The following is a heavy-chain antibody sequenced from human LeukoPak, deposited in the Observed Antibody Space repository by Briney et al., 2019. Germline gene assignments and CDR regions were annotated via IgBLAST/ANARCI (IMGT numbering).Heavy chain of an antibody. J-gene: IGHJ1*01. CDR3: ARDDYGGNHKH. D-gene: IGHD4-23*01. Sequence: PSETLSLTCTVSGASIRSHHWTWIWQPPGKGLEWIGNVYYVGSTSYSPSLKSRVTISLDTSKNQFSLKVMSVTAADTAVYYCARDDYGGNHKHWGQGTLVTVSS. V-gene: IGHV4-59*11. CDR2: VYYVGST. CDR1: GASIRSHH.